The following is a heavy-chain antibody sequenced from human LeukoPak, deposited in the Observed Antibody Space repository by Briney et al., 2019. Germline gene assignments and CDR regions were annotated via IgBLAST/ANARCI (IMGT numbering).Heavy chain of an antibody. Sequence: ASVKVSCKASGYTFTGYYTHWVRQAPGQGLEWMGWINPNSGGTNYAQKFQGRVTMTRDTSISTAYMELSRLRSDDTAVYYCARWGLGATSRRPLNWLDPWGQGTLVTVSS. CDR1: GYTFTGYY. V-gene: IGHV1-2*02. CDR3: ARWGLGATSRRPLNWLDP. CDR2: INPNSGGT. J-gene: IGHJ5*02. D-gene: IGHD1-26*01.